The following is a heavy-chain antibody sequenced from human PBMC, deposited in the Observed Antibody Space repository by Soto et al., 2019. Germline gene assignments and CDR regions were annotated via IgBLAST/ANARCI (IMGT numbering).Heavy chain of an antibody. D-gene: IGHD2-2*02. CDR1: GSSFTSYP. CDR3: ARARPFCSSTTCYKDYYGMDV. J-gene: IGHJ6*02. Sequence: QVQLEESGGGAVQPGRSLRLSCAASGSSFTSYPMHWVRQAPGKGLEWVAVISYDGSDKYYADSVKGRFTVSRDNSRNTLYLQMNSLGAEDAAVYYCARARPFCSSTTCYKDYYGMDVWGQGTTVTVSS. CDR2: ISYDGSDK. V-gene: IGHV3-30-3*01.